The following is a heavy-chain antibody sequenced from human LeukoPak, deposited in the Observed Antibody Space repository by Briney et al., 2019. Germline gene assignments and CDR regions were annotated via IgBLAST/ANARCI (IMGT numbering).Heavy chain of an antibody. D-gene: IGHD3-22*01. V-gene: IGHV1-69*01. J-gene: IGHJ4*02. CDR2: IIPIFGTA. Sequence: SVKVSCKASGGTFSSYAISWVRQAPGQGLEWMGGIIPIFGTANYAQKFQGRVTITADESTSTAYKELSSLRSEDTAVYYCARCYYDSSGYVVRGRALDYWGQGTLVTVSS. CDR1: GGTFSSYA. CDR3: ARCYYDSSGYVVRGRALDY.